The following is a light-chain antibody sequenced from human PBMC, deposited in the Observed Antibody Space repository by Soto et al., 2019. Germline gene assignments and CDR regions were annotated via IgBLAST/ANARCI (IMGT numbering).Light chain of an antibody. CDR2: AAS. CDR3: QQSYSTPLT. J-gene: IGKJ4*01. CDR1: QSISSY. V-gene: IGKV1-39*01. Sequence: DIQMTQSPSSLSASVGDRVTITCRASQSISSYLNWYQQKPGKAPKLLIYAASSLQSGVPSRFSGSGSGTDFTLTTSSLQPEPFATYYCQQSYSTPLTFGGGTKVEIK.